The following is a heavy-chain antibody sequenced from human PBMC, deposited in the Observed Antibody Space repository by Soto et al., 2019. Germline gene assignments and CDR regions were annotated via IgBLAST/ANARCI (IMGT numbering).Heavy chain of an antibody. V-gene: IGHV3-30-3*01. J-gene: IGHJ6*02. CDR3: ARDRGIYSYNYGMDV. CDR2: ISHDGSNK. D-gene: IGHD1-26*01. Sequence: QVQLLESGGGVVQPGRSLRLSCAVSGFTFSSYVMQWVRQAPGKGLEWVAVISHDGSNKNYADSVKGRFTISRDNSKNTLYVQMNSLRAEDTAVSYCARDRGIYSYNYGMDVWGQGTTVTVSS. CDR1: GFTFSSYV.